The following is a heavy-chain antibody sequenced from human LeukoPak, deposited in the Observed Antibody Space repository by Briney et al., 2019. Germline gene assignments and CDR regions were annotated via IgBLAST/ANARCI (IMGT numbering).Heavy chain of an antibody. CDR3: ARVVVVAGGNWFDP. J-gene: IGHJ5*02. V-gene: IGHV1-18*01. CDR1: GYAYTSYG. CDR2: INAYSGNT. Sequence: GASVKVSCKASGYAYTSYGISWVRQAPGQGLEWMGWINAYSGNTNYARKLQGRVTMTTDTSTSTTYMELRSLRSDDTAVYYCARVVVVAGGNWFDPWGQGTLVTVSS. D-gene: IGHD2-2*01.